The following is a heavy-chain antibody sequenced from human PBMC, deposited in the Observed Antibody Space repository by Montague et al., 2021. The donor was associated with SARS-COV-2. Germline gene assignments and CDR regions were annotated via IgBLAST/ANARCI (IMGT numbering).Heavy chain of an antibody. Sequence: SETLSLTCAVSSGSFRGYYWSWIRQPPGKGLEWIGEINHSGSTTXXPSLESRVSISVYTSNKQFSLRVTSVTAAATAVYYCAGLGAITLVRGITKADFSNYGTDVCGQGTTVTVSS. CDR3: AGLGAITLVRGITKADFSNYGTDV. J-gene: IGHJ6*02. CDR1: SGSFRGYY. CDR2: INHSGST. V-gene: IGHV4-34*01. D-gene: IGHD3-10*01.